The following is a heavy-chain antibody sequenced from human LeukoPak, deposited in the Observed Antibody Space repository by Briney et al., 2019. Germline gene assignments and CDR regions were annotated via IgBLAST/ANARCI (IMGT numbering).Heavy chain of an antibody. V-gene: IGHV1-2*02. D-gene: IGHD2-2*01. Sequence: ASVKVSCKASGYTFTGHYMHWVRQAPGQGLEWMGWINPNSGGTSYAQKFQGRVTMTRDTSISTAYMELSRLRSDDTAVYYCATSRGYCSSTSCRDDYYFDYWGQGTLVTVSS. CDR3: ATSRGYCSSTSCRDDYYFDY. CDR1: GYTFTGHY. CDR2: INPNSGGT. J-gene: IGHJ4*02.